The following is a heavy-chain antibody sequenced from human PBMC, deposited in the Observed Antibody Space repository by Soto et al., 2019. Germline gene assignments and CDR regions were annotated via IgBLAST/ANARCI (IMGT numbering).Heavy chain of an antibody. J-gene: IGHJ4*02. CDR3: SKSASPSNPLYY. Sequence: GGSLRLSCAASGFTFSSYGMHWVRQAPGKGLEWVAVISFDGSKKYHIDSVKGRFTVSRDNSKNTLYLQMDSLTVEDTALYYFSKSASPSNPLYYWGQGTLVLGSS. D-gene: IGHD2-15*01. V-gene: IGHV3-30*18. CDR2: ISFDGSKK. CDR1: GFTFSSYG.